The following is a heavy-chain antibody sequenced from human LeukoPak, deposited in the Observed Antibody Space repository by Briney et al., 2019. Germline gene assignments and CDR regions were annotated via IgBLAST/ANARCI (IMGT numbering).Heavy chain of an antibody. J-gene: IGHJ3*02. D-gene: IGHD2-15*01. V-gene: IGHV4-34*01. CDR1: GGSFSGYY. Sequence: PSETLSLTCAVYGGSFSGYYWSWIRQPPGKGLEWIGEINHSGSTNHNPSLKSRVTISVDTSKNQFSLKLSSVTAADTAVYYCARVRGYCSGGSCYRAGAFDIWGQGTMVTVSS. CDR2: INHSGST. CDR3: ARVRGYCSGGSCYRAGAFDI.